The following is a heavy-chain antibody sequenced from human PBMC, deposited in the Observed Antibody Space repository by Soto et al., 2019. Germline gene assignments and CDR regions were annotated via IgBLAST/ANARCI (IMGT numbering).Heavy chain of an antibody. CDR2: INPSGGST. J-gene: IGHJ5*02. CDR3: ARDLEWPGRFDP. CDR1: GYTFTSYY. V-gene: IGHV1-46*01. Sequence: ASVKVSCKASGYTFTSYYMHWVRQAPGQGLEWMGIINPSGGSTSYAQKFQGRVTMTRDTSTSTVYMELSSLGSEDTAVYYCARDLEWPGRFDPWGQGTLVTVSS. D-gene: IGHD1-26*01.